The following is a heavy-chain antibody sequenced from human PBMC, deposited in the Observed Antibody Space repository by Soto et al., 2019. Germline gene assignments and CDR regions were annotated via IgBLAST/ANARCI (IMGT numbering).Heavy chain of an antibody. CDR2: IYTGGNT. CDR1: GLTVSRNY. CDR3: ATSFADSSGYYDY. J-gene: IGHJ4*02. V-gene: IGHV3-53*04. Sequence: EVHLVESGGGLVQPGGSLRLSCAASGLTVSRNYMNWVRQAPGKGLEWVSVIYTGGNTYYADSVKGRFTISRQTSNNTLYLQMSSLRTEDTAVYYCATSFADSSGYYDYWGQGTLVIVSS. D-gene: IGHD3-22*01.